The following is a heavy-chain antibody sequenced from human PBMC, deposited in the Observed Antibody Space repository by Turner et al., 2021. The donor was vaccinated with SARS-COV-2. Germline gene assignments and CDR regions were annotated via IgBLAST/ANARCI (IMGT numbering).Heavy chain of an antibody. Sequence: QVQLAQSGAAVKKPGSSVTVSCKASGGTFSSYALSWVLLAPGQGLESMGGIIPIFGTARYAQKCQGRVTITADESTSTAYMELSSLRSEDTAVYYCARAREDIVVVPAAMGAGYYGMDVWGQGTTVTVSS. CDR2: IIPIFGTA. V-gene: IGHV1-69*01. CDR1: GGTFSSYA. CDR3: ARAREDIVVVPAAMGAGYYGMDV. D-gene: IGHD2-2*01. J-gene: IGHJ6*02.